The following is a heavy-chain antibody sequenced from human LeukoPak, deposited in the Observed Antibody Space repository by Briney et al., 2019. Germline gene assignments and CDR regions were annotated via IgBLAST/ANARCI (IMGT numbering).Heavy chain of an antibody. CDR3: AKDSIPLLRSPNYFDS. CDR2: ISYDGSYK. J-gene: IGHJ4*02. D-gene: IGHD5-12*01. V-gene: IGHV3-30*18. Sequence: PGGSLRLSCAASGFTFSSYGMHWVRQAPGKGLGWVAIISYDGSYKYYADSVKGRFTISRDNSKNTLYLQMNSLRTEDTAVYYCAKDSIPLLRSPNYFDSWGQGTLVTVSS. CDR1: GFTFSSYG.